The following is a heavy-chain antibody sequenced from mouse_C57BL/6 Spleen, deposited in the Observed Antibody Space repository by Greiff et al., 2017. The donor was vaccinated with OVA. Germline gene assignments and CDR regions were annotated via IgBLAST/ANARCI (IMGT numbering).Heavy chain of an antibody. CDR2: IDPSDSET. Sequence: QVQLQQPGAELVRPGSSVKLSCKASGYTFTSYWMHWVKQRPIQGLEWIGNIDPSDSETHYNQKFKDKATLTVDKSSSTAYMQRSSLTSDDSAVYYGTRAITTVVATDYWGQGTTLTVSS. D-gene: IGHD1-1*01. V-gene: IGHV1-52*01. CDR3: TRAITTVVATDY. J-gene: IGHJ2*01. CDR1: GYTFTSYW.